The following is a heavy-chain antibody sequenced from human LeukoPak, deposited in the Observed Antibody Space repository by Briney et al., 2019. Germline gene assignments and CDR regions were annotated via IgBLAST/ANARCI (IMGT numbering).Heavy chain of an antibody. CDR2: INPSGGST. D-gene: IGHD2-2*01. V-gene: IGHV1-46*01. CDR1: GYTFTSYY. CDR3: ARGAPVVVPAGGFDP. Sequence: ASVKVSCKASGYTFTSYYMHWVRRAPGQGLEWMGIINPSGGSTSYAQKFQGRVTMTRDTSTSTVYMELSSLRSEDTAVYYCARGAPVVVPAGGFDPWGQGTLVTVSS. J-gene: IGHJ5*02.